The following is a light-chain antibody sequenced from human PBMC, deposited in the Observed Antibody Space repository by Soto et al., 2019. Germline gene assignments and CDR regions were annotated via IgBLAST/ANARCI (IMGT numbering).Light chain of an antibody. J-gene: IGKJ5*01. Sequence: IQMTQSPSSLSASVGDRVTITCRASQSISSYLNWYQQKPGKAPKLLIYAASSLQSGVPSRFSGSGSGTDFTLTISSLQPEDFATYYCQQSYSTPPYTLGQGTRLEI. V-gene: IGKV1-39*01. CDR2: AAS. CDR3: QQSYSTPPYT. CDR1: QSISSY.